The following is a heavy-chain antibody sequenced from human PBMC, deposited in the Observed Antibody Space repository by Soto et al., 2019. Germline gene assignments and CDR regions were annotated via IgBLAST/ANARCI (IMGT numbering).Heavy chain of an antibody. CDR3: ARKSWGSTLDY. CDR2: TYYSGST. V-gene: IGHV4-31*03. CDR1: GGSISSGGYY. J-gene: IGHJ4*02. D-gene: IGHD7-27*01. Sequence: QVQLQESGPGLVKPSQTLSLTCTVSGGSISSGGYYWSWIRQHPGKGLEWIGYTYYSGSTYYNPSRESRVTISVDASKNQCSLKRSSVTAADTAVYYCARKSWGSTLDYWGQGTLVTVSS.